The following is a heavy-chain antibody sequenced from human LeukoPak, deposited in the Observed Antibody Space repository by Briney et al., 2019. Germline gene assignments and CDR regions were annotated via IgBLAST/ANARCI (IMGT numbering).Heavy chain of an antibody. CDR2: IYNSESI. D-gene: IGHD6-13*01. V-gene: IGHV4-4*07. Sequence: PSETLSLTCTVSGGSISGYYWSWIRQPAGKGLEWIGRIYNSESINYNPSLTSRVTMSIDTSKNQFSLKLNSVTAADTAVYYCARDRSSSYTRDWFDPWGQGVLVTVSS. J-gene: IGHJ5*02. CDR3: ARDRSSSYTRDWFDP. CDR1: GGSISGYY.